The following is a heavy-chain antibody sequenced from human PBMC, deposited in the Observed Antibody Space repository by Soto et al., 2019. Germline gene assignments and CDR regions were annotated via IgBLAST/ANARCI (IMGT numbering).Heavy chain of an antibody. D-gene: IGHD2-21*02. CDR1: GFTFSSYA. CDR3: AKDRDYCGGDCYPHYYFDY. V-gene: IGHV3-23*01. CDR2: ISGSGGST. J-gene: IGHJ4*02. Sequence: GGSLRLSCAASGFTFSSYAMSWVRQAPGKGLEWVSAISGSGGSTYYADSVKGRFTISRDNSKNTLYLQMNSLRAEDTAVYYCAKDRDYCGGDCYPHYYFDYWGQGTLVTVS.